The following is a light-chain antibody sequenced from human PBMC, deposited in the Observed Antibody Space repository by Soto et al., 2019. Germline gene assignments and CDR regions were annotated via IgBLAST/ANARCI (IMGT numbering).Light chain of an antibody. CDR3: QTWGTGIQL. Sequence: QPVLTQSPSASAYLGASVKLTCTLSSGHSTYAIAWHQQQPEKGPRYLMKLNSDGSHTKGNGIPDRFSGSSSGSERYLTISSLHSDDEADYSCQTWGTGIQLFGGGTKLSVL. CDR1: SGHSTYA. J-gene: IGLJ2*01. CDR2: LNSDGSH. V-gene: IGLV4-69*01.